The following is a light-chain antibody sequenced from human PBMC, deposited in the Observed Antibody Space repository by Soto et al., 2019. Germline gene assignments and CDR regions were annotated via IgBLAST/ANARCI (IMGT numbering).Light chain of an antibody. Sequence: EIVLTQSPGTLSLSPGERATLSCRASQGVSANNLAWYQHKAGQAPRLLIYRASSRATGIPDRFSGSGSGTDFTLTISRLEPEDVAVYYCQQYGSSPRTFGRGTKGEIK. J-gene: IGKJ1*01. V-gene: IGKV3-20*01. CDR1: QGVSANN. CDR2: RAS. CDR3: QQYGSSPRT.